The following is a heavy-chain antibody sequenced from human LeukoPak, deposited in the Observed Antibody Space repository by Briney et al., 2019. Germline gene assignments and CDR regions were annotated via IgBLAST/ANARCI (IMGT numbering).Heavy chain of an antibody. J-gene: IGHJ3*02. Sequence: SETLSLTCAVYGGSFSGYYWSWIRQPPGKGLEWIGYIYHSGSTYYNPSLKSRVAISVDRSKNQFSLKLSSVTAADTAVYYCARDFRAPDIWGQGTMVTVSS. CDR1: GGSFSGYY. CDR3: ARDFRAPDI. CDR2: IYHSGST. V-gene: IGHV4-34*01.